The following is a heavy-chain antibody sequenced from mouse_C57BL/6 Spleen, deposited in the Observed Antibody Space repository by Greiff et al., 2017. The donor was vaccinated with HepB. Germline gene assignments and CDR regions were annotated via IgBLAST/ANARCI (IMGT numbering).Heavy chain of an antibody. CDR1: GYTFTDYE. D-gene: IGHD2-4*01. CDR2: IDPETGGT. V-gene: IGHV1-15*01. CDR3: TIDYDAWFAY. J-gene: IGHJ3*01. Sequence: QVHVKQSGAELVRPGASVTLSCKASGYTFTDYEMHWVKQTPVHGLEWIGAIDPETGGTAYNQKFKGKAILTADKSSSTAYMELRSLTSEDSAVYYCTIDYDAWFAYWGQGTLVTVSA.